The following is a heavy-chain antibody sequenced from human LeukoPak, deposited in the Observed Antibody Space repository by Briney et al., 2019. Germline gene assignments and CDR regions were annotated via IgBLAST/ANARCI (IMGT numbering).Heavy chain of an antibody. CDR2: MHYSGST. Sequence: PSETLSLTCTVSGGSISSAGHYWGWIRQPPGEGLEWIGSMHYSGSTYYNPSLKSRVTISVDTSKNQFSLKLHSMTAADSAVYYCARATVGTVEFDQWGQGTLVTVSS. CDR3: ARATVGTVEFDQ. D-gene: IGHD5-12*01. J-gene: IGHJ4*02. V-gene: IGHV4-39*07. CDR1: GGSISSAGHY.